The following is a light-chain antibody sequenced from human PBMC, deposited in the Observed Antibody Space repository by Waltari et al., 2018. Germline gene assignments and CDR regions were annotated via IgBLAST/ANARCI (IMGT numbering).Light chain of an antibody. CDR1: PGISTS. CDR3: QQLNNYPVT. V-gene: IGKV1-9*01. J-gene: IGKJ5*01. Sequence: DIQLTQSPSFLSASVGDTVTITCRASPGISTSLAWYQQKPGKAPKLLIYFASSLQGGVPPSFSGSGSGTEFTLTIRSLQPEDFATYYCQQLNNYPVTFGQGTRLDIK. CDR2: FAS.